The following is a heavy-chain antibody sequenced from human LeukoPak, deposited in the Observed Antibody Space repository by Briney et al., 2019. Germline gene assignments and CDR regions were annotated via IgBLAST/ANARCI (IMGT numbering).Heavy chain of an antibody. CDR1: GGSFSGYY. J-gene: IGHJ3*02. Sequence: SETLSLTCAVYGGSFSGYYWSWIRQPPGKGLEWIGEINHSGSTNYNPSLKSRVTISVDTSKNQFSLKLSSVTAADTAVYYCARTKYAFDIWGQGTMVTVSP. V-gene: IGHV4-34*01. CDR3: ARTKYAFDI. CDR2: INHSGST.